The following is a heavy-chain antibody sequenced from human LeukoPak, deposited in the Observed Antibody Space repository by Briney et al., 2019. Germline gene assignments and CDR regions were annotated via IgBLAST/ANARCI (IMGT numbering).Heavy chain of an antibody. Sequence: QSGRSLRLSCAASGFTFSSYGMHWARQAPGKGLEWVAVISYDGSNKDYADSVKGRFTISRDKSKNTLYLQMNSLRPDDTAVYYCARALDSSGWNGRDYWGQGTLVTVSS. CDR2: ISYDGSNK. V-gene: IGHV3-30*19. CDR3: ARALDSSGWNGRDY. J-gene: IGHJ4*02. D-gene: IGHD6-19*01. CDR1: GFTFSSYG.